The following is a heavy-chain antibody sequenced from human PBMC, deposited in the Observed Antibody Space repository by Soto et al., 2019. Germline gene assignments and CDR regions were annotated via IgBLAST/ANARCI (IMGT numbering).Heavy chain of an antibody. CDR1: GYSFTKYG. D-gene: IGHD2-2*01. CDR3: ARTDCSSTSCYNYYYYGMDV. Sequence: ASVKVSCKASGYSFTKYGLHWVRQAPGQRLEWMGWINPGNGDTKYSQKFQGRVTITRDTSATTAYMELSSLRSEDSAVFYCARTDCSSTSCYNYYYYGMDVWGQGTTVTVSS. J-gene: IGHJ6*02. CDR2: INPGNGDT. V-gene: IGHV1-3*01.